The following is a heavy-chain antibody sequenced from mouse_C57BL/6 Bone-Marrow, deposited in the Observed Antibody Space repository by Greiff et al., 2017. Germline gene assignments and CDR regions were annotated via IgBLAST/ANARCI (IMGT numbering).Heavy chain of an antibody. CDR3: VGLLHAWFAY. J-gene: IGHJ3*01. Sequence: VQLQQPGAELVKPGASVKVSCKASGYTFTSYWLHWVKQRPGQGLEWIGRIHLSDSDTNYNQKFKGKATLTVDKSSSTAYMQLSSLTCEDSAVYYWVGLLHAWFAYWGQGALVTVSA. CDR1: GYTFTSYW. V-gene: IGHV1-74*01. D-gene: IGHD2-3*01. CDR2: IHLSDSDT.